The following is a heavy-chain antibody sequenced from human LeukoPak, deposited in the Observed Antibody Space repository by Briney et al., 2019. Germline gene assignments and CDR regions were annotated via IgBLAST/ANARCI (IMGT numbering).Heavy chain of an antibody. D-gene: IGHD6-6*01. CDR2: INGLGDGT. V-gene: IGHV3-23*01. Sequence: GGSLRLSCAASGFSFRSYAMNWVRQAPGKGLEWVSGINGLGDGTYYADSVKGRFVIFRDNSKSTLYLQMNGLRAEDTAVFYCAKDRPNGMDVWGQGTTVTVSS. CDR1: GFSFRSYA. J-gene: IGHJ6*02. CDR3: AKDRPNGMDV.